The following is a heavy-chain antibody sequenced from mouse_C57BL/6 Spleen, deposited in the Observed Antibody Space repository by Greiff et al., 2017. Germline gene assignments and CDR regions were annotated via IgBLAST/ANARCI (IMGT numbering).Heavy chain of an antibody. CDR2: ISRGSSTI. J-gene: IGHJ1*03. V-gene: IGHV5-17*01. CDR1: GFTFSDYG. CDR3: AGPHRRSFGG. Sequence: DVQLVESGGGLVKPGASLKLSCAASGFTFSDYGMHWVRQAPEEGLEWVAYISRGSSTIYYADTVKGRFTISRDNAKNTLFLQMTSLRSEDTAMYYCAGPHRRSFGGWGTGTTVTVAS.